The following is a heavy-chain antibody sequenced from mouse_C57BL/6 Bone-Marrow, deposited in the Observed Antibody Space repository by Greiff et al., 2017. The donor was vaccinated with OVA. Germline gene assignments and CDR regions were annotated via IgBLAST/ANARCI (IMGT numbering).Heavy chain of an antibody. D-gene: IGHD2-12*01. CDR2: ISYDGSN. CDR3: ARRGRRYFDV. CDR1: GYSITSGYY. J-gene: IGHJ1*03. V-gene: IGHV3-6*01. Sequence: ESGPGLVKPSQSLSLTCSVTGYSITSGYYWNWIRQLPGNQLEWMGYISYDGSNNYNPSLKNRISITRDTSKNQFFLKLNSVTTEDTATYYCARRGRRYFDVWGTGTTVTVSS.